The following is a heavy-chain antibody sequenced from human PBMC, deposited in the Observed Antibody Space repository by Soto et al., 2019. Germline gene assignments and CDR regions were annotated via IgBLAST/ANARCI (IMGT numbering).Heavy chain of an antibody. Sequence: GGSLRLSCAAFGFTFSSYAMSWVRQAPGKGLEWVSAISGSGGSTYYADSVKGRFTISRDNSKNTLYLQMNSLRAEDTAVYYCAKDLEPSFLEWSTPYYFDYWGQGTLVTVSS. CDR1: GFTFSSYA. CDR2: ISGSGGST. V-gene: IGHV3-23*01. CDR3: AKDLEPSFLEWSTPYYFDY. J-gene: IGHJ4*02. D-gene: IGHD3-3*01.